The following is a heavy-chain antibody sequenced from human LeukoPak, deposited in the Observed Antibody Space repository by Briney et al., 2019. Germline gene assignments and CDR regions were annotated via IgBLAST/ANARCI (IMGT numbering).Heavy chain of an antibody. CDR2: IYYSGST. D-gene: IGHD5-18*01. J-gene: IGHJ4*02. CDR3: ARAARRGYSYGYFGY. V-gene: IGHV4-59*01. Sequence: SETLSLTCTVSGGSISSYYWSWIRQPPGKGLEWIGYIYYSGSTNYNPSLKSRVTISVDTSKNQFSLKLSSVTAADTAVYYCARAARRGYSYGYFGYWGQGTLVTVSS. CDR1: GGSISSYY.